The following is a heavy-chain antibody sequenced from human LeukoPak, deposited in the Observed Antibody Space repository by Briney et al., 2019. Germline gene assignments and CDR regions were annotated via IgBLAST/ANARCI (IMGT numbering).Heavy chain of an antibody. CDR2: ISSSGSTI. J-gene: IGHJ4*02. Sequence: GGALRLSCAASGFTFSDYYMSWIRQAPGKGVEWVSYISSSGSTIYYADSVKGRCTISRDNAKNSLYLQMNSLRAEDTAVYYCARAAYDSNGYLTLWGQGTLVTVSS. CDR1: GFTFSDYY. CDR3: ARAAYDSNGYLTL. D-gene: IGHD3-22*01. V-gene: IGHV3-11*01.